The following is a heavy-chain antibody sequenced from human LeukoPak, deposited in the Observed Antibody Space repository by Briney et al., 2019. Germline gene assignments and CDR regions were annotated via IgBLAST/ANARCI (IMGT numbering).Heavy chain of an antibody. CDR1: GGAITTDNW. CDR2: IYHSGST. CDR3: TRGGSAPYALDI. J-gene: IGHJ3*02. Sequence: SETLSLTCAVSGGAITTDNWWTWVRQPPGKGLEWIGEIYHSGSTNSNPSLRSRVTISVDTSKKQFSLKLTSVAAADTAVYYCTRGGSAPYALDIWGQGTMVTVSS. V-gene: IGHV4-4*02.